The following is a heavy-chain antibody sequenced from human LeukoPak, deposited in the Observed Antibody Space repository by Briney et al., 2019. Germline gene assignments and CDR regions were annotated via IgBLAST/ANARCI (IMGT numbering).Heavy chain of an antibody. CDR2: IYTSGST. J-gene: IGHJ4*02. Sequence: SETLSLTCTVSGGSISSYYWSWIRQPAGKGLEWIGRIYTSGSTNYNPSLKSRVTMSVDTSKNQFSLKLSSVTAAGTAVYYCAREYSSGWSRGFDYWGQGTLVTVSS. D-gene: IGHD6-19*01. V-gene: IGHV4-4*07. CDR3: AREYSSGWSRGFDY. CDR1: GGSISSYY.